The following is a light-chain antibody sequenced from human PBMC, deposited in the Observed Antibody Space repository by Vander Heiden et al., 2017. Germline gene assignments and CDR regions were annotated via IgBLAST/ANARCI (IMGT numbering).Light chain of an antibody. V-gene: IGKV1-5*01. CDR2: DAS. Sequence: DIQMTQSPSTLSASVGDRVTITCRASQSISSWLAWYQQKPGKAPKLLIYDASRLQSGVPSRFSGSGSGTYFSLTISSLQSDDFATYYCQQYNRYSRTFGQGTKVEIK. CDR1: QSISSW. J-gene: IGKJ1*01. CDR3: QQYNRYSRT.